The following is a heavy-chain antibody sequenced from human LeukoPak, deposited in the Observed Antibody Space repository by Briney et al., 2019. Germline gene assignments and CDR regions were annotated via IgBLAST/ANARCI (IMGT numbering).Heavy chain of an antibody. CDR3: ARDNSRVTIFGVVTQPMDV. CDR2: INTNTGNP. V-gene: IGHV7-4-1*02. Sequence: ASVKVSCKASGYTFTSYAMNWVRQAPGQGLEWMGWINTNTGNPTYAQGFTGRFVFSLDTSVSTAYLQISSLKAEDTAVYYCARDNSRVTIFGVVTQPMDVWGQGTTATVSS. CDR1: GYTFTSYA. J-gene: IGHJ6*02. D-gene: IGHD3-3*01.